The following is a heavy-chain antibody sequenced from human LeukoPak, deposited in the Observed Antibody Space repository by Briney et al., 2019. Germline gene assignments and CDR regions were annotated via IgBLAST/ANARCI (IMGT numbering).Heavy chain of an antibody. CDR2: INHTSST. V-gene: IGHV4-34*01. J-gene: IGHJ5*02. CDR1: DGSSSGYY. Sequence: PSESLSLTCALDDGSSSGYYCSWIRQPPRKGLEWIGEINHTSSTNSNPSLKSRVTISIDTSTSKFSLKLSSVTPADTAVYYCARHSSSATPPVGPWGQGTLVTVSS. CDR3: ARHSSSATPPVGP.